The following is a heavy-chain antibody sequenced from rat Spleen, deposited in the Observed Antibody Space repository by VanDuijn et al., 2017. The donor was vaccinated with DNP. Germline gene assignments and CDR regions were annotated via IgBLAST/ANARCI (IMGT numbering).Heavy chain of an antibody. Sequence: EVQLVESGGGLVQPGRSLKLSCAASEFTFSDCYMAWVRQAPTKGLEWVVTISYDGSNTYYRDSVRGRFTISRDDAGNTLYLQMNSLRSEDTATYYCTRVGDLHDGGDGDALDAWGQGTSVTVSS. CDR2: ISYDGSNT. J-gene: IGHJ4*01. CDR3: TRVGDLHDGGDGDALDA. CDR1: EFTFSDCY. V-gene: IGHV5-7*01. D-gene: IGHD1-12*02.